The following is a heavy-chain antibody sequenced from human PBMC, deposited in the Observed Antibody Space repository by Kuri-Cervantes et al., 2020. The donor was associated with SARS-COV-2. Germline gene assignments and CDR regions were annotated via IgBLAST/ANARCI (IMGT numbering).Heavy chain of an antibody. D-gene: IGHD3-9*01. Sequence: GGSLRLSCAASGFTFSSYWMTWVRQAPGKGLEWVANIKEDGSEKHYVESVKGRLTISRDNAKNSLYLQMNNLRAEDTAVYYCARNILYFDHEYYFDYWGQGTQVTVSS. CDR2: IKEDGSEK. CDR1: GFTFSSYW. CDR3: ARNILYFDHEYYFDY. V-gene: IGHV3-7*02. J-gene: IGHJ4*02.